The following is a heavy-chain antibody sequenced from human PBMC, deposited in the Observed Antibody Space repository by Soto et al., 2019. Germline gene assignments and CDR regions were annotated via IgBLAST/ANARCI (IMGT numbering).Heavy chain of an antibody. CDR1: GGSIASGGYY. CDR2: VYYGGST. CDR3: ASHVRVAPAATRDVFDP. D-gene: IGHD2-2*01. J-gene: IGHJ5*02. V-gene: IGHV4-39*01. Sequence: SETLPHTNTVSGGSIASGGYYGGWIRQSPEKGLEWIGSVYYGGSTYYNPSLQSRLTMSIDMSKSQFSLNLSSVTAADTAVDFCASHVRVAPAATRDVFDPRGQGALVT.